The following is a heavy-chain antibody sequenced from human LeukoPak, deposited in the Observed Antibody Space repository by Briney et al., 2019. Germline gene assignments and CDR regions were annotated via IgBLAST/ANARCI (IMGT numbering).Heavy chain of an antibody. CDR3: ARQGTYSSAIGMDY. D-gene: IGHD6-19*01. CDR1: GYTFNNHY. J-gene: IGHJ4*02. CDR2: INPSGGST. Sequence: GASVKVSCKASGYTFNNHYMYWVRQAPGQGLEWMGVINPSGGSTSYAQKFQGRVTMTRDTSTRTVYMEVNSLRSEDTAVYYCARQGTYSSAIGMDYWGQGTLVTVSS. V-gene: IGHV1-46*02.